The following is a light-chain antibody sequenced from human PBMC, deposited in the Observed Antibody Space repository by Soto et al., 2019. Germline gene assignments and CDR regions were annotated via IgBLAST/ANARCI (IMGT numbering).Light chain of an antibody. CDR3: QQYNNWPRT. CDR1: QSVNSN. Sequence: EIVMAQPPATLSVAPGERASLSFRASQSVNSNLSWYQQKPGQAPRLLIYGASTRATGIPARFSGSGSGTEFTLTISSLQSEDFAVYYCQQYNNWPRTFGQGTKVDIK. V-gene: IGKV3-15*01. CDR2: GAS. J-gene: IGKJ1*01.